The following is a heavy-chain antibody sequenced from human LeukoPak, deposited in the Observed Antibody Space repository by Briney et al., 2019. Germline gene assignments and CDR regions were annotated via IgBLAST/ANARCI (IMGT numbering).Heavy chain of an antibody. Sequence: ASVKVSCKVSGYTLTELSMHWVRQAPGKGLEWVGGFDPEDGETIYAQKFQGRVTMTEDTSTDTAYMELSSLRSEDTAVYYCATVGSGGATLDFDYWGQGTLVTVSS. CDR1: GYTLTELS. CDR2: FDPEDGET. CDR3: ATVGSGGATLDFDY. D-gene: IGHD1-26*01. V-gene: IGHV1-24*01. J-gene: IGHJ4*02.